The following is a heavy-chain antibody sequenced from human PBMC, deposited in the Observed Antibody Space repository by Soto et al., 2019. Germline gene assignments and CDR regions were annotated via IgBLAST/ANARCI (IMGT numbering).Heavy chain of an antibody. J-gene: IGHJ4*02. CDR2: ISYDGSNK. D-gene: IGHD3-16*01. CDR1: GFTFSSYA. CDR3: ITFGGATSGFLH. Sequence: AGGSLRLSCAASGFTFSSYAMHWVRQAPGKGLEWVAVISYDGSNKYYADSVKGRFTISRDNSKNTLYLQMNSLRAEDTAVYFGITFGGATSGFLHWGQGTLVTVSS. V-gene: IGHV3-30-3*01.